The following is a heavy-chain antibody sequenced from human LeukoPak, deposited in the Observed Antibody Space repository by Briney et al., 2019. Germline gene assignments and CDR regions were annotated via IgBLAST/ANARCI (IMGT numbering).Heavy chain of an antibody. D-gene: IGHD1-26*01. Sequence: ASAKVSCKASGYTFTSYGISWVRQAPGQGLEWMGWISAYNGNTNYAQKLQGRVTMTTDTSTSTAYMELRSLRFDDTAVYYCARDNSVGDTAWWFDPWGQGTLVTVSS. V-gene: IGHV1-18*01. CDR1: GYTFTSYG. CDR3: ARDNSVGDTAWWFDP. J-gene: IGHJ5*02. CDR2: ISAYNGNT.